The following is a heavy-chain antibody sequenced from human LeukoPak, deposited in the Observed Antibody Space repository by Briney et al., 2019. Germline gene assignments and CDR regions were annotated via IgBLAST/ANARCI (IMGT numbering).Heavy chain of an antibody. CDR2: INHSGST. D-gene: IGHD2-15*01. Sequence: SETLSLTCAVYGGSFSGYYWSWIRQPPGKGLEWIGEINHSGSTNYNPSLKSRVTISVDTSKNQFSLKLSSVTAADTAVYYCAIWFGYCSGGSCPHYWGQGTLVTVSS. CDR1: GGSFSGYY. J-gene: IGHJ4*02. CDR3: AIWFGYCSGGSCPHY. V-gene: IGHV4-34*01.